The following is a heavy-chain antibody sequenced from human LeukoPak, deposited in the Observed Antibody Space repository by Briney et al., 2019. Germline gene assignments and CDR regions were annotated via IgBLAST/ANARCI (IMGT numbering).Heavy chain of an antibody. CDR2: INPNSGGT. V-gene: IGHV1-2*06. J-gene: IGHJ4*02. CDR1: GYTFTGYY. CDR3: ARGSYSYGAGLYYFDY. Sequence: ASVKVSCKASGYTFTGYYMHWVRQAPGQGLEWMGRINPNSGGTNYAQKLQGRVTMTRDTSISTAYMELSRLRSDDTAVYYCARGSYSYGAGLYYFDYWGQGTLVTVSS. D-gene: IGHD5-18*01.